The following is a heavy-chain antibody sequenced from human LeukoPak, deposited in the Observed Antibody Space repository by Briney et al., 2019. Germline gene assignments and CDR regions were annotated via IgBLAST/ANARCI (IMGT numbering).Heavy chain of an antibody. CDR2: ISSSGTTI. V-gene: IGHV3-11*01. Sequence: PGGSLRLSCAASRFTFSDYYMSWIRQAPGKELEWVSYISSSGTTIYYADSVKGRFTISRDNAKNSLYLQMNSLRAEDTAVYYCARDGSYWDFDYWGQGTLVTVFS. CDR1: RFTFSDYY. CDR3: ARDGSYWDFDY. D-gene: IGHD1-26*01. J-gene: IGHJ4*02.